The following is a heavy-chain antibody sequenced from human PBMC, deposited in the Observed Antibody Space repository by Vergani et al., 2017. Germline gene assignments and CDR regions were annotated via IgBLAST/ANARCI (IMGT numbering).Heavy chain of an antibody. CDR1: GFTFSSYS. J-gene: IGHJ5*02. CDR2: ISSSSSTI. V-gene: IGHV3-48*01. D-gene: IGHD2-2*01. Sequence: EVQLVESGGGLVQPGGSLRLSCAASGFTFSSYSMNWVRQAPGKGLEWVSYISSSSSTIDYADSVKGRFTISRDNAKNSLYLQMNSLRAEDTAVYFCAREYCSSTSCSNLRLGWFDPWGQGTLVTVSS. CDR3: AREYCSSTSCSNLRLGWFDP.